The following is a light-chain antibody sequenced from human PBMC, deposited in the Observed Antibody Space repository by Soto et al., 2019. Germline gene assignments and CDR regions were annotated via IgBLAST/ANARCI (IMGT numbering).Light chain of an antibody. CDR3: QQFGSVPLT. CDR1: QDIGNS. Sequence: DIQMTQSPSSLSASIGDRVTITCQASQDIGNSLKWYQQKSGKAPNLLIYDVSRLGAGVPSRFSGSSSRTNFRLTISDLQREDVATYYCQQFGSVPLTFGGGTKVEIK. V-gene: IGKV1-33*01. J-gene: IGKJ4*01. CDR2: DVS.